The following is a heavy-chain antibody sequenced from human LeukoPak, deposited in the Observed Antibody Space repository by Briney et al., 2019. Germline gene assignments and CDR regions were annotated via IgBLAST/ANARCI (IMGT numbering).Heavy chain of an antibody. D-gene: IGHD5-24*01. J-gene: IGHJ4*02. CDR3: ARFLSRRWLQSE. CDR2: IIPIFGTA. Sequence: SVKVSCKASGGTFSSYAISWVRQAPGQGLEWMGGIIPIFGTANYAQKLQGRVTITTDESTSTAYMELSSLRSEDTAVYYCARFLSRRWLQSEWGQGTLVTVSP. V-gene: IGHV1-69*05. CDR1: GGTFSSYA.